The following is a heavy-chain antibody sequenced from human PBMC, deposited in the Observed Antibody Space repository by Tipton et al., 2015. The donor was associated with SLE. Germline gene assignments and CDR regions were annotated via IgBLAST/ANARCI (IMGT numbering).Heavy chain of an antibody. D-gene: IGHD3-3*01. CDR1: GGSIRSSYY. Sequence: TLSLTCIVSGGSIRSSYYWGWIRQPPGEGLEWIGSIYYSGGTHYNPSLKSRVTISIDTSKNQFSLKLSSVTAADTAVYYCARTQYYELWSAPQTDPYPFDVWGQGTRVTVSS. CDR2: IYYSGGT. V-gene: IGHV4-39*01. J-gene: IGHJ3*01. CDR3: ARTQYYELWSAPQTDPYPFDV.